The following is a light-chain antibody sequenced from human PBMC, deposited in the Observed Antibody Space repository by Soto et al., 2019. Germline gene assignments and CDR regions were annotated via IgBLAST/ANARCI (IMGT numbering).Light chain of an antibody. J-gene: IGLJ1*01. V-gene: IGLV2-8*01. CDR1: SSDVGGYDF. Sequence: LTQPPSASGSPGQSVTISCTGTSSDVGGYDFVSWYQQHPGKAPKLMIHEVSKRPSGVPDRFSGSKSGNTASLTVSGLQAEDEADYYCSSYAGSNNYVFGTGTKVTVL. CDR2: EVS. CDR3: SSYAGSNNYV.